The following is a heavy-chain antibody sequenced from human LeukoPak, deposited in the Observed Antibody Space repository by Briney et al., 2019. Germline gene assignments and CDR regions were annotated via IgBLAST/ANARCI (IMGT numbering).Heavy chain of an antibody. Sequence: PGGSLRLSCAASGFTFSSYSMNSVRQALGKGLECVSSISSNSSYIYYADSVKGRFTISRDNAKNSLYLQMNSLRAEDTAVYYCARDVVWFGAQGTLVTVSS. CDR1: GFTFSSYS. CDR3: ARDVVWF. CDR2: ISSNSSYI. J-gene: IGHJ4*02. V-gene: IGHV3-21*01. D-gene: IGHD3-10*01.